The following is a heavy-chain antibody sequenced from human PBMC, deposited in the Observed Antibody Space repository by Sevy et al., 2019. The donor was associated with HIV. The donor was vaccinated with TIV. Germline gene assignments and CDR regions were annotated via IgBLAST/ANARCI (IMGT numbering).Heavy chain of an antibody. V-gene: IGHV3-30*02. J-gene: IGHJ6*02. CDR3: AKVLHIVVVPAAIDYYYGMDV. Sequence: GGSLRLSCAASGFTFSTYGMHWVRQAPGKGLEWVAFIRFDGTIKYYTDSVKGRLTISRDNSKNTVYLQMNSLRAEDTAVYFCAKVLHIVVVPAAIDYYYGMDVWGQGTTVTVSS. CDR2: IRFDGTIK. D-gene: IGHD2-2*01. CDR1: GFTFSTYG.